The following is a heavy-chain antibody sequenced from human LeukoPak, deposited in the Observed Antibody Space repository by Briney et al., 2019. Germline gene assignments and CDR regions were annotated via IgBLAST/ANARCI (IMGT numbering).Heavy chain of an antibody. CDR2: ISDDGSNK. CDR3: ARDLGQTAFDY. Sequence: GGSLRLSCAASVFTFSSYAMQWVRQAPGKGLEWVAAISDDGSNKYYADSVKGRFTISRDNSKNTLYLQMDSLRAEDKAVYYCARDLGQTAFDYWGQGTLVTVSS. CDR1: VFTFSSYA. J-gene: IGHJ4*02. D-gene: IGHD3-16*01. V-gene: IGHV3-30-3*01.